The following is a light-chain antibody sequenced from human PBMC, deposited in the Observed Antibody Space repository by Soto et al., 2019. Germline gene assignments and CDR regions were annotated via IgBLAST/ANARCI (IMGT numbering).Light chain of an antibody. CDR1: TGAVTSGHY. Sequence: QAVVTQEPSLTVSPGGTVTLTCGSSTGAVTSGHYPYWFQQKPGQAPRTLIYDTSNKHSWTPARFSGSLLGGKAALTLSGAQPEDEAEYYCLLAYSGAARVFGTGTRSPS. CDR3: LLAYSGAARV. J-gene: IGLJ1*01. V-gene: IGLV7-46*01. CDR2: DTS.